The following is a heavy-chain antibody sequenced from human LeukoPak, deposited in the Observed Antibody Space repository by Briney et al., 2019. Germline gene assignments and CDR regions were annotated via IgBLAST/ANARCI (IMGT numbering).Heavy chain of an antibody. Sequence: ASVKVSSKASGYTFTSYGISWVRQAPGQGLEWMGWISAYNGNTNYAQKLQGRVTMTTDTSTSTAYMELRSLRSDDTAVYYCARDWSYCSSTSCRNLNWFDPWGQGTLVTVSS. D-gene: IGHD2-2*01. CDR2: ISAYNGNT. J-gene: IGHJ5*02. CDR3: ARDWSYCSSTSCRNLNWFDP. CDR1: GYTFTSYG. V-gene: IGHV1-18*01.